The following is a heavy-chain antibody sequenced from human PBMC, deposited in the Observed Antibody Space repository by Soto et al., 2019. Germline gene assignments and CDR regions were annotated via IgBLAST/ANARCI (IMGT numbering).Heavy chain of an antibody. CDR1: GGSFSGYY. D-gene: IGHD5-12*01. J-gene: IGHJ5*02. Sequence: QVQLQQWGAGLMKPSETLSLTCAVYGGSFSGYYWSWIRQPPGKGLEWIGEINHSGSTNYNPSPKSRVTISVDTSKNQFSLKLSSVTAADTAVYYCARSFHIVATSVRSGNWFDPWGQGTLVTVSS. CDR3: ARSFHIVATSVRSGNWFDP. V-gene: IGHV4-34*01. CDR2: INHSGST.